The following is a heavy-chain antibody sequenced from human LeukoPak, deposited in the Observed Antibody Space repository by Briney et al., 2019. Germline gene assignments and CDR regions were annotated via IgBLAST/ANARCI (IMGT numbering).Heavy chain of an antibody. CDR2: ISGSGGST. CDR3: AKDRGEWLLLGDAFDI. V-gene: IGHV3-23*01. Sequence: GGSLRLSCAASGFTFSSYAMSWVRQAPGKGLEWVSAISGSGGSTYYADSVKGRFTISRDNSKNTLYLQMNSLRAEDTAVYYCAKDRGEWLLLGDAFDIWGQGTMVTVSS. D-gene: IGHD3-22*01. J-gene: IGHJ3*02. CDR1: GFTFSSYA.